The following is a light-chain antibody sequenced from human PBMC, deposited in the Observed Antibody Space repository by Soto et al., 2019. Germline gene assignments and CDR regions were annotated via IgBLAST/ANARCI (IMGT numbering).Light chain of an antibody. J-gene: IGKJ1*01. Sequence: EIVMTQSPATLSVSPGERATLSCSASQSVSSNLAWYQQKPGQAPRLLIYGASTRATGIPVRFSGSGSGTEFTLTISSLQSEDFAVYYCQQYNNWPPWTFGRGTKVEIK. CDR2: GAS. CDR1: QSVSSN. V-gene: IGKV3-15*01. CDR3: QQYNNWPPWT.